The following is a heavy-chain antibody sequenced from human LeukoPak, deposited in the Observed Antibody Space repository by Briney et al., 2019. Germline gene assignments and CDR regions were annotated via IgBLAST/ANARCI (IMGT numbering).Heavy chain of an antibody. CDR3: ARAMSTFGGVRNYFDS. J-gene: IGHJ4*02. Sequence: GGSLRLSCAASGFTFSSYAMNWVRQAPGKGLEWVSAISGSGGSTYYADSVKGRFTISRDNAKNTLYLQMNTLRVEDTAVYYCARAMSTFGGVRNYFDSWGQGILVTVSS. D-gene: IGHD3-16*01. CDR1: GFTFSSYA. CDR2: ISGSGGST. V-gene: IGHV3-23*01.